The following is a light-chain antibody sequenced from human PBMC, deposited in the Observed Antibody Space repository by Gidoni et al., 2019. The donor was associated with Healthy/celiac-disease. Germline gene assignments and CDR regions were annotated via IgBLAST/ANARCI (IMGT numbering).Light chain of an antibody. J-gene: IGLJ2*01. CDR2: EVS. V-gene: IGLV2-23*02. CDR3: CSYAGSSTHVV. CDR1: SSDVGSYNL. Sequence: QSALTQPASVSGSPGQSITISCTGTSSDVGSYNLVSWYQPHPGKAPKLMIYEVSKRPSGVSNRFSGSKSGNTASLTISVLQAEDEADYYCCSYAGSSTHVVFGGGTKLTVL.